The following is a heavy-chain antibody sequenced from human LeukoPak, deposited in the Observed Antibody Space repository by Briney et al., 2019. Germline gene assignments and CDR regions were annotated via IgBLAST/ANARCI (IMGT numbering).Heavy chain of an antibody. D-gene: IGHD2-2*01. Sequence: PGGSLRLSCAASGFTFSSYSMNWVRQAPGKGLEWVSSISSGSSYIYYADSVKGRFTISRDNAKNSLYLQMNSLRGEDTAVYYCARDLEVGYCSSASCQFYGMDVWGQGTTVTVSS. J-gene: IGHJ6*02. CDR1: GFTFSSYS. V-gene: IGHV3-21*01. CDR2: ISSGSSYI. CDR3: ARDLEVGYCSSASCQFYGMDV.